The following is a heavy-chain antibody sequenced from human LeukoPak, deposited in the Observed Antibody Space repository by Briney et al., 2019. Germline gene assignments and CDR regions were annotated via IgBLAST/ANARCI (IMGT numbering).Heavy chain of an antibody. CDR2: IYNSGST. CDR3: ARDRSRGSYLYYMDV. J-gene: IGHJ6*03. D-gene: IGHD1-26*01. CDR1: GGSISSHY. Sequence: ASETLSLTCTVSGGSISSHYWSWIRQPPGKGLEWIGYIYNSGSTNYNPSLKSRVTISIDTSKNQFSLKLSSVTAADTAVYYCARDRSRGSYLYYMDVWGKGTTVTVSS. V-gene: IGHV4-59*11.